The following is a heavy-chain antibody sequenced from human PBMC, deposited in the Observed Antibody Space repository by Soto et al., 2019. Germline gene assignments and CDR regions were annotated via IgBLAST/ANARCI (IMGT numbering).Heavy chain of an antibody. CDR1: GVTFRSDA. V-gene: IGHV3-23*01. CDR3: ANFPCPYSNSGPQDS. Sequence: GGARRDSWGGSGVTFRSDANSGGRQAPEKGKEWVSAISDGGASKSYADSVKGRFTISRDNSKNTLYLQMNGLRAEDTAVYYFANFPCPYSNSGPQDSCGLRSPVPVSS. D-gene: IGHD4-4*01. CDR2: ISDGGASK. J-gene: IGHJ1*01.